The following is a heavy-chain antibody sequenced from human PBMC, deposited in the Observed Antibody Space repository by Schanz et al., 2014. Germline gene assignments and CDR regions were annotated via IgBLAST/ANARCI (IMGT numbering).Heavy chain of an antibody. CDR3: ARDHTTESYYSAGPPIDY. Sequence: EMQLLESGGGLIQPGGSLRLSCAASEFTFSTDAMSWVRQAPGKGLEWLSVISASGGDTYYTDSVKGRFTISRDNSKNTLFLQMNSLRAEDTAVYYCARDHTTESYYSAGPPIDYWGQGTLLTVSS. CDR2: ISASGGDT. CDR1: EFTFSTDA. D-gene: IGHD1-26*01. V-gene: IGHV3-23*01. J-gene: IGHJ4*02.